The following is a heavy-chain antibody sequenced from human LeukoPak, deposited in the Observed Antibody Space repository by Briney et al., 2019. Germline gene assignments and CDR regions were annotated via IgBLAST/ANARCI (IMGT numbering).Heavy chain of an antibody. V-gene: IGHV4-59*01. CDR2: IYYSGST. CDR3: ARGVPSDTAMVTFDY. D-gene: IGHD5-18*01. J-gene: IGHJ4*02. Sequence: SETLPLTCTVSGGSISSYYWSWIRQPPGKGLEWIGYIYYSGSTNYNPSLKSRVTISVDTSKNQFSLKLSSVTAADTAVYYCARGVPSDTAMVTFDYWGQGTLVTVSS. CDR1: GGSISSYY.